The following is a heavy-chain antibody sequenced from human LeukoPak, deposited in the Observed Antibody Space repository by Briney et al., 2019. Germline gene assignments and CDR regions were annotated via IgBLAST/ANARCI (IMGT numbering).Heavy chain of an antibody. CDR1: GYTFTGYY. CDR3: ARDHGCSSTSCYTACDY. CDR2: INPNSGGT. D-gene: IGHD2-2*02. Sequence: GASVKVSCKASGYTFTGYYMHWVRQAPGQGLEWMGWINPNSGGTNYAQKFQGRVTMTRDTSISTAYMELSRLRSDDTAVYYCARDHGCSSTSCYTACDYWGQGTLVTVSS. J-gene: IGHJ4*02. V-gene: IGHV1-2*02.